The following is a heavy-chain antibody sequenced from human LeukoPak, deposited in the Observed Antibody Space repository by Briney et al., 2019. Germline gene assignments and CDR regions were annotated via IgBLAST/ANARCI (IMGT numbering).Heavy chain of an antibody. CDR3: ATDFYDST. J-gene: IGHJ5*02. V-gene: IGHV3-15*07. CDR1: GFSFSNAW. Sequence: GGSLRLSCATSGFSFSNAWMNWVRQAPGKGLEWVGRIRSNSDGGTIDYAAPVKGRFTLSRDDSKTTLYLQMNSLQTEDTAVYYCATDFYDSTWGQGTLVTVSS. D-gene: IGHD3-22*01. CDR2: IRSNSDGGTI.